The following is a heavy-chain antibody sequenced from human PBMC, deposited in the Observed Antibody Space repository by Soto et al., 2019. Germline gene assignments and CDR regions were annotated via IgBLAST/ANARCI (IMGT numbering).Heavy chain of an antibody. D-gene: IGHD3-22*01. CDR3: AKDTGDSSGYYYYYYYGMDV. J-gene: IGHJ6*02. CDR1: GFIFDNYA. V-gene: IGHV3-9*01. Sequence: PGGSLRLSCAASGFIFDNYAMHWVRQAPGKGLEWVSGITWNSVNIGYADSVKGRFTISRDNAENSLYPQMNSLRPEDTALYFCAKDTGDSSGYYYYYYYGMDVWGQGTTVTVSS. CDR2: ITWNSVNI.